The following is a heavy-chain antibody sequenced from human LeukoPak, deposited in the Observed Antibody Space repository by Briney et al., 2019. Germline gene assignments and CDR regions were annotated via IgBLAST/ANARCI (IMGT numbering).Heavy chain of an antibody. V-gene: IGHV3-7*01. CDR1: GFIFSSYW. J-gene: IGHJ4*02. D-gene: IGHD5-12*01. Sequence: GGSLRLSCAASGFIFSSYWMSWVRQAPGKGLEWVANIRKDGSVINYLDSVKGRFTISRDNTKQSLYLQMNGLRAEDTAVYYCARGPSGYHNTGGQGTLVTVSS. CDR2: IRKDGSVI. CDR3: ARGPSGYHNT.